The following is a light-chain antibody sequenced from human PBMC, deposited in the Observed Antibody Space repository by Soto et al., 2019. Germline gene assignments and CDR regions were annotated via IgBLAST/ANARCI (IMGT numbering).Light chain of an antibody. Sequence: EIVLTQSPATLSLSPGERATLSCRASQSVGSYLAWFQQKPGQAPRLLIYDASNRATGIPARFSGSGSGTDFTLTISRLEPEDFAVYYCQQRSNWPPITLGQGTRLEIK. CDR1: QSVGSY. J-gene: IGKJ5*01. V-gene: IGKV3-11*01. CDR2: DAS. CDR3: QQRSNWPPIT.